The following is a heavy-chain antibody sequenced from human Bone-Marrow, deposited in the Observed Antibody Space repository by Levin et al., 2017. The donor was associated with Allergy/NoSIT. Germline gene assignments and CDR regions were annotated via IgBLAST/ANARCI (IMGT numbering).Heavy chain of an antibody. D-gene: IGHD2/OR15-2a*01. CDR2: ISSSSSTI. V-gene: IGHV3-48*04. CDR1: GFTFSSYS. J-gene: IGHJ6*02. Sequence: SCAASGFTFSSYSMNWVRQAPGKGLEWVSYISSSSSTIYYADSVKGRFTISRDNAKNSLYLQMNSLRAEDTAVYYCAREGLLYYYYYYYGMDVWGQGTTVTVSS. CDR3: AREGLLYYYYYYYGMDV.